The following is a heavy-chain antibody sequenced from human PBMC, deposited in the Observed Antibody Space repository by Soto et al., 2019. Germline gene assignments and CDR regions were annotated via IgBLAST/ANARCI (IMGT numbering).Heavy chain of an antibody. J-gene: IGHJ3*01. CDR1: GRSVNSGIYY. V-gene: IGHV4-61*01. CDR3: AREPRPDSRGIGALDV. D-gene: IGHD1-1*01. Sequence: ETLSLTSSVSGRSVNSGIYYWTWFRQPPGKGLEWIGSIDYSRNTNYNPSLQTPVIISVDTSKNQFSLRLTSVTAAETAVYYCAREPRPDSRGIGALDVWGQGTVVTVSS. CDR2: IDYSRNT.